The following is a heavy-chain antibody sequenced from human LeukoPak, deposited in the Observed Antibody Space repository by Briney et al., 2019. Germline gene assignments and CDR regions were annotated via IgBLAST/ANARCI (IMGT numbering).Heavy chain of an antibody. J-gene: IGHJ5*02. D-gene: IGHD3-3*01. CDR2: MNPNSGNT. Sequence: ASVKVSCKASGYTCTSYDINWVRQATGQGLEWMGWMNPNSGNTGYAQKFQGRVTITRNTSISTAYMELSSLRSEDTAVYYCARARPYHDFWSGYSPWGQGTLVTVSS. V-gene: IGHV1-8*03. CDR1: GYTCTSYD. CDR3: ARARPYHDFWSGYSP.